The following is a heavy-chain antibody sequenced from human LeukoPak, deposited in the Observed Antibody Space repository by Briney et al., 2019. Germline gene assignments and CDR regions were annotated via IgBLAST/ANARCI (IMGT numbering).Heavy chain of an antibody. J-gene: IGHJ4*02. CDR3: ARGPYSGYTLRPLDY. D-gene: IGHD5-12*01. Sequence: SETLSLTCTVSGGSISSSGYYWRWIRQPPGKGLEWIGTIYYSGSAYYNPSLKTQVTISVATSKNQFSLKLTSVIAADTAVYYCARGPYSGYTLRPLDYWGQGTLVTVSS. CDR1: GGSISSSGYY. V-gene: IGHV4-39*07. CDR2: IYYSGSA.